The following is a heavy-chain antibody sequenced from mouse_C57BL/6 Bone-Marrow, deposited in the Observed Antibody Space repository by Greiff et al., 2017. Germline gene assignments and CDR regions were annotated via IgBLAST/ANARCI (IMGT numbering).Heavy chain of an antibody. CDR3: ARGGAYYSNYDAMDY. CDR1: GFTFSDYY. CDR2: INYDGSST. J-gene: IGHJ4*01. V-gene: IGHV5-16*01. D-gene: IGHD2-5*01. Sequence: EVKLMESEGGLVQPGSSMKLSCTASGFTFSDYYMAWVRQVPEKGLEWVANINYDGSSTYYLDSLKSRFIISRDNAKNILYLQMSSLKSEDTATYYCARGGAYYSNYDAMDYWGQGTSVTVSS.